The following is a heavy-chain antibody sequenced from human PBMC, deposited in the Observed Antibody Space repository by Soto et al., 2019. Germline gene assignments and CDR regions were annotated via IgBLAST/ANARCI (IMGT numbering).Heavy chain of an antibody. J-gene: IGHJ4*02. D-gene: IGHD1-7*01. CDR2: ISYDGSNE. CDR3: AKGGGITGTQVY. Sequence: GGSLRLSCAASGFTFSSYDMHWVRQAPGKGLEWVTVISYDGSNEYYADSVKGRFTISRDNSKNTLYLQMNSLRAEDTAVYYCAKGGGITGTQVYWGQGTLVTVSS. V-gene: IGHV3-30*18. CDR1: GFTFSSYD.